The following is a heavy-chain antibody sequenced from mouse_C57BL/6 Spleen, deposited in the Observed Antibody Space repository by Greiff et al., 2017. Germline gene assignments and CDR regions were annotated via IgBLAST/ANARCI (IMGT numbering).Heavy chain of an antibody. CDR2: IRNKANGYTT. D-gene: IGHD2-1*01. V-gene: IGHV7-3*01. CDR3: ERYHYGNYVGYAMDY. CDR1: GFTFTDYY. J-gene: IGHJ4*01. Sequence: DVMLVESGGGLVQPGGSLSLSCAASGFTFTDYYMSWVRQPPGKALEWLGFIRNKANGYTTEYSASVTGRFTISRDNSQSILYLQMNELRAEDSATYYCERYHYGNYVGYAMDYWGQGTSVTVSS.